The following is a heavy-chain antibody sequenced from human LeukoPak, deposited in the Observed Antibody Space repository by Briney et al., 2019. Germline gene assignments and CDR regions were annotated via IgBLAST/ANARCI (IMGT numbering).Heavy chain of an antibody. J-gene: IGHJ4*02. D-gene: IGHD3-10*01. V-gene: IGHV3-33*01. CDR1: GFSFSNYG. Sequence: PGGSLRLSCAASGFSFSNYGMHWVRQAPGKGLEWVAVIWYDGSNKYYADSVKGRFTISRDNSKNTLYVQMSSLRAEDTAVYYCAREHVIEGFDYWGQGTLVTVSS. CDR2: IWYDGSNK. CDR3: AREHVIEGFDY.